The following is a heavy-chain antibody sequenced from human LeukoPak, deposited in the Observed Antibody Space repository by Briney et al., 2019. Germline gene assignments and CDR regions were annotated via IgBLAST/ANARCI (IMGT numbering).Heavy chain of an antibody. Sequence: GESLRLSCAASGFTFSTSTMNWVRQAPGKGLEGVSSISSSSSNIYYADSVRGRFTISRDNAKNSLYLQMNSLRAEDTAVYYCARDERRGYFDYWGQGTLVTVSS. CDR3: ARDERRGYFDY. V-gene: IGHV3-21*01. CDR1: GFTFSTST. J-gene: IGHJ4*02. CDR2: ISSSSSNI. D-gene: IGHD6-25*01.